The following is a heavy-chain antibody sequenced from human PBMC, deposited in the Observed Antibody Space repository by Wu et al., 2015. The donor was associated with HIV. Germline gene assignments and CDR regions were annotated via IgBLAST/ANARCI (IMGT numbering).Heavy chain of an antibody. Sequence: QVQLVQSGAEVKKPGASVKVSCGTSGYTFTNYYIHWVRQAPGHGLEWMAWINPSGGSTIYAEAFEGRITVTTDTSVKTVYMELESLTSRDTAMYFCARDATPITTEFDYWGQGTLITVSS. CDR1: GYTFTNYY. CDR3: ARDATPITTEFDY. D-gene: IGHD4-11*01. V-gene: IGHV1-2*02. CDR2: INPSGGST. J-gene: IGHJ4*02.